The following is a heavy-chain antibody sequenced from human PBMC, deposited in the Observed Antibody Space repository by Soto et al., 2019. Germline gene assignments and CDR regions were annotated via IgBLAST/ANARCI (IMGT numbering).Heavy chain of an antibody. D-gene: IGHD6-13*01. Sequence: QVQLVQSGGEVKKAGASVKVSCKTSGYTFTSYGIAWVRQAPGQGLEWMGWISAYKGNTYYPQRFQGRVTMTTDTSATNALMELRNFRSDGTAGYFCWRGWHRSRDDGAAHPAGWRGQGTLITGSS. J-gene: IGHJ4*03. V-gene: IGHV1-18*01. CDR1: GYTFTSYG. CDR3: WRGWHRSRDDGAAHPAGW. CDR2: ISAYKGNT.